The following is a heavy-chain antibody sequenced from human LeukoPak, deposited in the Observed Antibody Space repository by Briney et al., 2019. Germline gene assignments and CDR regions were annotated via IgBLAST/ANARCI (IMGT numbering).Heavy chain of an antibody. J-gene: IGHJ4*02. CDR2: ISYDGSNK. D-gene: IGHD1-20*01. CDR1: GFTFSSYA. Sequence: GRSLRLSCAASGFTFSSYAMHWVRQAPGKGLEWVAVISYDGSNKYYADSVKGRFTISRDNSKNTLYLQMNSLRAEDTAVYYCAKDTRSFVVGYNWNYLDYWGQGTLVTVSS. V-gene: IGHV3-30-3*01. CDR3: AKDTRSFVVGYNWNYLDY.